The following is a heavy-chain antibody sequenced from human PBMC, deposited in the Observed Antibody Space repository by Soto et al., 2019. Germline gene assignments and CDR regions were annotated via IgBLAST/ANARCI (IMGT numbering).Heavy chain of an antibody. CDR2: IYHGGST. CDR3: ARSYFGAEY. D-gene: IGHD3-10*01. V-gene: IGHV4-4*02. CDR1: GGSISSSNW. J-gene: IGHJ4*02. Sequence: SETLSLTCTVSGGSISSSNWWNWVRQPPGKGLEWIGEIYHGGSTNYNPSLKSRVTISVDKSKNQFSLKLTSVTAADTAVYYCARSYFGAEYWGQGALVTVSS.